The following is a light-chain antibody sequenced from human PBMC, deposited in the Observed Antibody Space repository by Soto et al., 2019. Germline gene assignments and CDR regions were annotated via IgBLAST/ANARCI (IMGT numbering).Light chain of an antibody. CDR3: SSYTIKTLYV. CDR2: EVS. J-gene: IGLJ1*01. CDR1: ISDVTGYNY. Sequence: QSVLTQPASVSGSPGQSITISCTGTISDVTGYNYVSWYQQHPGKAPKLMIYEVSNRPSGVSNRFSGSKSGNTASLTISGLQTEDEADYYCSSYTIKTLYVFATGTKATVL. V-gene: IGLV2-14*01.